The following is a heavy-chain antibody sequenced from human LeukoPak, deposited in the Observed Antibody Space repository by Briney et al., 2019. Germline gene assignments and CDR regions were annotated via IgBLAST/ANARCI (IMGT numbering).Heavy chain of an antibody. CDR1: GYSFTNYW. J-gene: IGHJ5*02. CDR3: ARRVEYTSAWHRYKWLDH. Sequence: GESLKISCKGSGYSFTNYWIAWVRQMPGKGLEWMGIIYPGDSHTTYSPSFQGQVIISADKSISTAHLQWSSLKASDTAMYYCARRVEYTSAWHRYKWLDHWGQGTLVTVSS. V-gene: IGHV5-51*01. CDR2: IYPGDSHT. D-gene: IGHD6-6*01.